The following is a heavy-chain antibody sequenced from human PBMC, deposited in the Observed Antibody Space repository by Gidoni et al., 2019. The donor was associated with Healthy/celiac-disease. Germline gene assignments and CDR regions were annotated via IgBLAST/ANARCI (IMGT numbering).Heavy chain of an antibody. CDR3: SRVYYDSSGYYLAKYYFDY. Sequence: QLQLQESGPGLLKPSATLSLPCTVSGGSLSSRSYYWGWSRQPTGKGLEGSGSIHYSGSTYYNPSLKSRVTISVDTSKNQCSLKLRSVTAADTAVYYCSRVYYDSSGYYLAKYYFDYWGQGTLVTVSS. CDR1: GGSLSSRSYY. CDR2: IHYSGST. D-gene: IGHD3-22*01. V-gene: IGHV4-39*01. J-gene: IGHJ4*02.